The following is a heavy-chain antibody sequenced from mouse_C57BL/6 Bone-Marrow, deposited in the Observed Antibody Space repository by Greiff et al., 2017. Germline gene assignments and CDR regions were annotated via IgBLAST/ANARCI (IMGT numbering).Heavy chain of an antibody. CDR1: GYTFTDYY. D-gene: IGHD2-1*01. CDR2: INPYNGGT. Sequence: EVKLEESGPVLVKPGASVKMSCKASGYTFTDYYMNWVKQSHGKSLEWIGVINPYNGGTSYNQKFKGKATLTVDKSSSTAYMELNSLTSEDSAVYYCAREDGNYPFAYWGQGTLVTVSA. J-gene: IGHJ3*01. CDR3: AREDGNYPFAY. V-gene: IGHV1-19*01.